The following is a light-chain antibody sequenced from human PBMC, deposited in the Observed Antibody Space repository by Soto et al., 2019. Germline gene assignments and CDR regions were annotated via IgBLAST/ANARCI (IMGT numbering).Light chain of an antibody. CDR3: QQYNNWPRP. V-gene: IGKV3-15*01. J-gene: IGKJ4*01. Sequence: EIVMTQSPATLSVSPGERATLSCRASQSVSSNLAWYQQKPGQAPRLLIYGASTRATGIPARFSGSGSGTEFTPTISSLQSEDFAVYYCQQYNNWPRPFGGGTKVEIK. CDR2: GAS. CDR1: QSVSSN.